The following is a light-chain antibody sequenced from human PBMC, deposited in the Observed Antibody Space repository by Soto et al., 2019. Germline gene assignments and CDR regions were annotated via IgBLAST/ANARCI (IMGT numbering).Light chain of an antibody. CDR1: QRISNSY. Sequence: EIVLTQSPGTLSLSPGERATLSCRASQRISNSYLAWYQQKPGQAPRLLLYDASSRATGIPDRVSGSGSGTDFTLTISRLETEDFAVYYCQHYARPPFAFGQGTKVEIK. CDR3: QHYARPPFA. J-gene: IGKJ2*01. CDR2: DAS. V-gene: IGKV3-20*01.